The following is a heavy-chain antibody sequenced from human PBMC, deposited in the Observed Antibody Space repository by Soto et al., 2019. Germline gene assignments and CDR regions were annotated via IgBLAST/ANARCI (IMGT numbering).Heavy chain of an antibody. CDR1: GFTFSSYA. CDR3: AKEGYAMVRGVIWYYGMDV. CDR2: ISYDGSNK. V-gene: IGHV3-30-3*01. Sequence: GSLRLSCAASGFTFSSYAMHWVRQAPGKGLEWVAVISYDGSNKYYADSVKGRFTISRDNSKNTLYLQMNSLRAEDTAVYYCAKEGYAMVRGVIWYYGMDVWGQGTTVTVSS. D-gene: IGHD3-10*01. J-gene: IGHJ6*02.